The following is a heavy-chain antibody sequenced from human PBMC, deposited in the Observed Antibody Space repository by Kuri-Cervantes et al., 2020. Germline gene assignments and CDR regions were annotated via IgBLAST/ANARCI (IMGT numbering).Heavy chain of an antibody. CDR3: ARMTYYYDSSVPYYYYGMDV. V-gene: IGHV3-30-3*01. J-gene: IGHJ6*02. CDR2: ISYDGSNK. D-gene: IGHD3-22*01. Sequence: GGSLRLSCAASGFTFSSYWMSWVRQAPGKGLEWVAVISYDGSNKYYADSVKGRFTISGDNSKNTLYLQMNSLRAEDTAVYYCARMTYYYDSSVPYYYYGMDVWGQGTTVTVSS. CDR1: GFTFSSYW.